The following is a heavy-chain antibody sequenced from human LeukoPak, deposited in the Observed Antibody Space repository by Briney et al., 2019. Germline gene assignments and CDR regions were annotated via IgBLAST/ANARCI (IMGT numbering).Heavy chain of an antibody. CDR1: GGSISSYY. D-gene: IGHD5-24*01. V-gene: IGHV4-59*01. CDR2: IYYSGST. J-gene: IGHJ4*02. CDR3: ASGGWVQFGGY. Sequence: SETLSLTCTVSGGSISSYYWSWIRQPPGKGLEWIGYIYYSGSTNYNPSLKSRVTISVDTSRNQFSLKLSSVTAADTAVYYCASGGWVQFGGYWGQGTLVTVSS.